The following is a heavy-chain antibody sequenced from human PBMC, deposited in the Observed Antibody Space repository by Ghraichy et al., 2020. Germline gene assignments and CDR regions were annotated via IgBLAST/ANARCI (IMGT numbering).Heavy chain of an antibody. V-gene: IGHV3-30*04. J-gene: IGHJ4*02. CDR3: ATSRGRWPFDY. CDR1: GFTFSSYA. CDR2: ISYDGSNK. Sequence: LSLTCAASGFTFSSYAMHWVRQAPGKGLEWVAVISYDGSNKYYADSVKGRFTISRDNSKNTLYLQMNSLRAEDTAVYYCATSRGRWPFDYWGQGTLVTVSS. D-gene: IGHD3-16*01.